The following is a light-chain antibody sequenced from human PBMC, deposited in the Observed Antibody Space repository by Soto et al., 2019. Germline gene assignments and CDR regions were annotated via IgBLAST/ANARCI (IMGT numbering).Light chain of an antibody. J-gene: IGKJ1*01. CDR1: QSVSSN. V-gene: IGKV3-20*01. Sequence: IVMPQSPSTLSVSPGERSSLSCRASQSVSSNLAWYQQKPGQAPRLLIYGASTRATGIPDRFSGSGSGTDFTLTISRLEPEDFAVYYCQQYGSSGTFGQGTKVAIK. CDR3: QQYGSSGT. CDR2: GAS.